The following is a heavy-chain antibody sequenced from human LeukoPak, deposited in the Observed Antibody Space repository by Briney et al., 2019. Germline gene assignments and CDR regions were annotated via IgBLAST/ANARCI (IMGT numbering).Heavy chain of an antibody. CDR1: GGSISSGGYY. CDR2: IYHSGST. V-gene: IGHV4-30-2*01. D-gene: IGHD3-16*01. J-gene: IGHJ5*02. Sequence: SETLSLTCTVSGGSISSGGYYWSWIRQPPGKGLEWIGYIYHSGSTYYNPSLKSRVTISVDRSKNQFSLKLSSVTAADTAVYYCARDPKPKPAGYDYVWGSFAPWGQGTLVTVSS. CDR3: ARDPKPKPAGYDYVWGSFAP.